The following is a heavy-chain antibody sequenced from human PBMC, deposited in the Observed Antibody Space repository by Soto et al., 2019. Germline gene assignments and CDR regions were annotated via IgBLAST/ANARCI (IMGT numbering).Heavy chain of an antibody. V-gene: IGHV4-34*01. CDR1: GGSFSGYY. D-gene: IGHD3-16*01. CDR3: AEAPMIGYMDV. J-gene: IGHJ6*03. CDR2: INHSGST. Sequence: SETLSLTCAVYGGSFSGYYRSWIRQPPGKGLEWIGEINHSGSTNYNPSLKSRVTISVDTSKNQFSLKLSSVTAADTAVYYCAEAPMIGYMDVWGKGTTVTVSS.